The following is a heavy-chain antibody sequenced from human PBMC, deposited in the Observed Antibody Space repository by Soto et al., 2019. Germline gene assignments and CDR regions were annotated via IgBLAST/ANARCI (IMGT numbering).Heavy chain of an antibody. D-gene: IGHD6-13*01. J-gene: IGHJ4*02. CDR1: GFTFSSYE. Sequence: GGSLRLSCAASGFTFSSYEMNWVRQAPGKGLEWVSYIDRSGSTIYYADSVKGRFTISRDNAKNSLYLQMNSLRAEDTAVYYCATRSSLAYWGQGTLVTVSS. CDR3: ATRSSLAY. V-gene: IGHV3-48*03. CDR2: IDRSGSTI.